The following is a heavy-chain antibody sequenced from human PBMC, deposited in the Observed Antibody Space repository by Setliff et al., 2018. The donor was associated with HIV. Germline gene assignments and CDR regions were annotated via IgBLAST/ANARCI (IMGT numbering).Heavy chain of an antibody. J-gene: IGHJ4*02. V-gene: IGHV4-59*12. Sequence: PSETLSLTCTVSGGAITSYYWSWVRQPPGTGLEWIGYIHYSGTTNYNPSLKSRVNISVDTSKNQFSLRLSSVTAADTAVYYCAKNRGGGGITVAGELDYWGQGTLVTVSS. CDR3: AKNRGGGGITVAGELDY. CDR2: IHYSGTT. CDR1: GGAITSYY. D-gene: IGHD6-19*01.